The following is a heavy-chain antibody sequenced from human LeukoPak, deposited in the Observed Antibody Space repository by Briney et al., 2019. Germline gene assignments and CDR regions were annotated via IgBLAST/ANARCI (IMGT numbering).Heavy chain of an antibody. CDR3: AREAQAQDDYGDSDAFDI. D-gene: IGHD4-17*01. CDR2: IRYDGSNK. Sequence: PGGSLRLSCAASGFTFSSYGMHWVRQAPGKGLEWVAFIRYDGSNKYYADSVKGRLTISRDNSKNTLYLQMNSLRAEDTAVYYCAREAQAQDDYGDSDAFDIWGQGTMVTVSS. J-gene: IGHJ3*02. CDR1: GFTFSSYG. V-gene: IGHV3-30*02.